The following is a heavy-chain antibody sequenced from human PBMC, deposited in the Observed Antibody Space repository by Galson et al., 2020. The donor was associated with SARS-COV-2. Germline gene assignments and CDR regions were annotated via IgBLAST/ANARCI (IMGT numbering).Heavy chain of an antibody. CDR3: ARDLDSYGFAFDI. CDR2: ISNTGDMT. J-gene: IGHJ3*02. V-gene: IGHV3-64*01. Sequence: GGSLRLSCAASGFSFSSYVMHWVHQAPGKGLEYVSSISNTGDMTWFVNSVKGRFTISRDNSKSTVYLQMDSLRTEDMAVYYCARDLDSYGFAFDIWGQGTMVTISS. D-gene: IGHD1-1*01. CDR1: GFSFSSYV.